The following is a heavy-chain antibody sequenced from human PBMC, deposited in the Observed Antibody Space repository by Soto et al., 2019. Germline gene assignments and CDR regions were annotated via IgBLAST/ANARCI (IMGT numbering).Heavy chain of an antibody. V-gene: IGHV3-30*04. J-gene: IGHJ4*02. Sequence: QVQLVESGGGVVQSGTSLRLSCAASGFTFSNFPIHWVRQPPNKGLQWVAVISFDGKNPYDADSVRGRFTLSRDNSKNMVYLQMNSLGVEDTAVYFCARGADPFNFESGGYTDPFDHWGQGTLVTVSP. D-gene: IGHD6-25*01. CDR2: ISFDGKNP. CDR1: GFTFSNFP. CDR3: ARGADPFNFESGGYTDPFDH.